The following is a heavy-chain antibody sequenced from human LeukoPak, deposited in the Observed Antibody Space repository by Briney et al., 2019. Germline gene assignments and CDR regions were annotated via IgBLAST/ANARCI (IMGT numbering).Heavy chain of an antibody. D-gene: IGHD2-8*01. CDR2: IRGDGYT. CDR1: GFTFSTYA. J-gene: IGHJ4*02. Sequence: GGSLRLSCAASGFTFSTYAMSWVRQAPGKGLEWVSTIRGDGYTYYADSVKGRFTISRDNSRNTLYLQMNSLRVEDTAVYYCARRGMGPFDSWGQGTLVTVSS. CDR3: ARRGMGPFDS. V-gene: IGHV3-23*01.